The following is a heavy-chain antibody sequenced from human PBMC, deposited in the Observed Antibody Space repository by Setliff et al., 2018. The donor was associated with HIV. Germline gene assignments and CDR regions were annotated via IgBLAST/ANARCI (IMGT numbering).Heavy chain of an antibody. J-gene: IGHJ4*02. V-gene: IGHV3-33*01. D-gene: IGHD3-3*01. CDR1: GFTFNSYG. CDR3: ATGHYDRWNGYSARGPLDY. Sequence: GGSLRLSCTASGFTFNSYGIHWVRQAPGKGLEWVAVIWHDGSDKYYGNSVKGRFTVSRDNPKKTVYLQMSSLRVEDTAVYYCATGHYDRWNGYSARGPLDYWGQGTLVTVSS. CDR2: IWHDGSDK.